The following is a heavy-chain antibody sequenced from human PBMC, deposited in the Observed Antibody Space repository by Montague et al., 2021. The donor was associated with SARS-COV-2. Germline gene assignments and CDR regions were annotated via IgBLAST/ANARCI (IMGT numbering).Heavy chain of an antibody. V-gene: IGHV4-34*01. D-gene: IGHD2-15*01. Sequence: SETLSLTCAVYGGSFSGYYWSWIRQPPGKGLEWIGEINHSGSTNYNPSLKSRVTISVYTSKNQFSLKLSSVTAADTAVYYCARVLGGYCSGGSYYRGWYFDLWGRGTLVTVSS. J-gene: IGHJ2*01. CDR2: INHSGST. CDR3: ARVLGGYCSGGSYYRGWYFDL. CDR1: GGSFSGYY.